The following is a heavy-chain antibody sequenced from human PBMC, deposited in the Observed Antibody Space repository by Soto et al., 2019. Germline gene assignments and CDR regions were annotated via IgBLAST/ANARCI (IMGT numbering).Heavy chain of an antibody. CDR2: IIPIFGTA. CDR1: GYTFTSYG. CDR3: ANYAYGDYPLSRDYYYYGMDV. Sequence: SVKVSCKASGYTFTSYGISWVRRAPGQGLEWMGGIIPIFGTANYAQKFQGRVTITADESTSTAYMELSSLRSEDTAVYYCANYAYGDYPLSRDYYYYGMDVWGQGTTVTVSS. J-gene: IGHJ6*02. D-gene: IGHD4-17*01. V-gene: IGHV1-69*13.